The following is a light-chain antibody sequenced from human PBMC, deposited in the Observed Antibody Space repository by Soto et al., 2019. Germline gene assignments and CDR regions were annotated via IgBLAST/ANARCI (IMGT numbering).Light chain of an antibody. V-gene: IGKV4-1*01. CDR3: HQYYTTPPT. J-gene: IGKJ1*01. Sequence: IVMTQSPDSLAVSLGERATINCKSSQSVLFSSNNKNFLAWYQQKPGQPPKLLIYWASTRESGVPDRFSGSESGTDFTLTISSLQAEDVAVYYCHQYYTTPPTFGQGTKVEIK. CDR2: WAS. CDR1: QSVLFSSNNKNF.